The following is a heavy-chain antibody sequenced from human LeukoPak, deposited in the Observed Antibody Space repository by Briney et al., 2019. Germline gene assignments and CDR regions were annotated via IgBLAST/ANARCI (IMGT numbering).Heavy chain of an antibody. V-gene: IGHV3-30*18. D-gene: IGHD3-10*01. Sequence: GGSLRLSCAASGFTFSSYSMNWVRQAPGKGLEWVALISYDGSNKYYADSVKGRFTISRDNSKNTLYLQMNSLRAEDTAVYYCAKEGFGELHFDYWGQGTLVTVSS. CDR3: AKEGFGELHFDY. CDR1: GFTFSSYS. CDR2: ISYDGSNK. J-gene: IGHJ4*02.